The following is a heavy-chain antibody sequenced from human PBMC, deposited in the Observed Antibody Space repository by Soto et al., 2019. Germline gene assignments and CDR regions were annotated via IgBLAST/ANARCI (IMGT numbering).Heavy chain of an antibody. CDR3: ARWNLVGRLIDEFDL. J-gene: IGHJ3*01. CDR2: IWYDASNE. D-gene: IGHD1-26*01. CDR1: GFTFSSNG. Sequence: QVQLVASGGGVVQPGTSLRLSCAASGFTFSSNGMHWVRQAPGKGLERLAIIWYDASNENYADSVKGRFTISRDNSRNTLYLQMGSLRAEDTAVYYCARWNLVGRLIDEFDLWGQGTMVTVSS. V-gene: IGHV3-33*01.